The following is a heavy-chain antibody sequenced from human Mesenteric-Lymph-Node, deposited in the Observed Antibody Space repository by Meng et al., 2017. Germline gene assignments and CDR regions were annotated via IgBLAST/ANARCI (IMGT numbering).Heavy chain of an antibody. CDR3: VKVGWATVTTVVGAFDI. CDR2: ISGSGGSS. D-gene: IGHD4-17*01. CDR1: GFSFSDYA. J-gene: IGHJ3*02. V-gene: IGHV3-23*01. Sequence: GESLKISCAASGFSFSDYALSWVRQAPGKGLEWVSAISGSGGSSYNADSVKGRFIISRDNSKNTLYLQMSSLRAEDTAVYYCVKVGWATVTTVVGAFDIWGQATMVTVSS.